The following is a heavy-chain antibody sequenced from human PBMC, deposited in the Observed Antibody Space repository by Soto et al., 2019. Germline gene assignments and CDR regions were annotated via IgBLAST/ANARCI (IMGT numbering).Heavy chain of an antibody. CDR1: GGTISRYS. D-gene: IGHD2-2*01. Sequence: QVQLVQSGAEVKKPGSSVKVSSKASGGTISRYSITWVRQAPGHGLEWIGRVIPIFGIPTYAQKFQGRVTITADESTSTAYMELSSLRSDDTAVYYCAREDRDRETGLVPAAIDGMDVWGQGTTVTVSS. J-gene: IGHJ6*02. CDR2: VIPIFGIP. CDR3: AREDRDRETGLVPAAIDGMDV. V-gene: IGHV1-69*08.